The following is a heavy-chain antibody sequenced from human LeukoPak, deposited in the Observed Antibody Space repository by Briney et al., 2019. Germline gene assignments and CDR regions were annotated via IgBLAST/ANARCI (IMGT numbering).Heavy chain of an antibody. Sequence: GGSLRLSCAASGFSFSSYAMSWVRQAPGKGLEWVSYISSSSSTIYYADSVKGRFTISRDNAKNSLYLQMNSLRDEDTAVYYCARRRGDYYDSSGYYYSGFDYWGQGTLVTVSS. D-gene: IGHD3-22*01. V-gene: IGHV3-48*02. J-gene: IGHJ4*02. CDR3: ARRRGDYYDSSGYYYSGFDY. CDR1: GFSFSSYA. CDR2: ISSSSSTI.